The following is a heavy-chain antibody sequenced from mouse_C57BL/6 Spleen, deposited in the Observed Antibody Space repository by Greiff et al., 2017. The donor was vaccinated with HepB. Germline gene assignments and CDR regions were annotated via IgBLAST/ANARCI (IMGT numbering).Heavy chain of an antibody. CDR2: IHPNSGST. V-gene: IGHV1-64*01. CDR3: ARSGASSWFAY. CDR1: GYTFTSYW. J-gene: IGHJ3*01. D-gene: IGHD3-1*01. Sequence: VQLQQSGAELVKPGASVKLSCKASGYTFTSYWMHWVKQRPGQGLEWIGMIHPNSGSTNYNEKFKSKATLTVDKSSSTAYMQLSSLTSEDSAVYACARSGASSWFAYWGQGTLVTVSA.